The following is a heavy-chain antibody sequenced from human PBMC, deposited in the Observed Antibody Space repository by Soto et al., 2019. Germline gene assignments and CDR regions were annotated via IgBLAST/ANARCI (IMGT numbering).Heavy chain of an antibody. V-gene: IGHV3-33*01. J-gene: IGHJ6*02. CDR3: AREGDFWSGYYLPDYYYGMDV. Sequence: GGSLRLSCAASGFTFSSYGMHWVRQAPGKGLEWVAVIWYDGSNKYYADSVKGRFTISRDNSKNTLYLQMNSLRAEDTAVYYCAREGDFWSGYYLPDYYYGMDVWGQGTTVTVSS. CDR2: IWYDGSNK. D-gene: IGHD3-3*01. CDR1: GFTFSSYG.